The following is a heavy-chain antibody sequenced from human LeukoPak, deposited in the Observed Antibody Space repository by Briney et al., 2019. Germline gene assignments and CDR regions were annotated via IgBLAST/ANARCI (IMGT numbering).Heavy chain of an antibody. J-gene: IGHJ4*02. CDR2: IYYSGST. V-gene: IGHV4-38-2*01. CDR1: GYSISSGNY. Sequence: PSETLSLTCAVSGYSISSGNYWVWIRQPPGQGLDWTGGIYYSGSTYYNPSLKSRVTMSVDTSKNQFSLKLSSVTAADTAVYYCARAPRDSSSSNYMRRFDYWGQGTLVTVSS. CDR3: ARAPRDSSSSNYMRRFDY. D-gene: IGHD3-22*01.